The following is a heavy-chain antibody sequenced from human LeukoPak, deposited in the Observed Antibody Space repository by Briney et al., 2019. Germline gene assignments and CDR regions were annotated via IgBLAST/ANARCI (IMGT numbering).Heavy chain of an antibody. CDR1: GYTFTSYG. CDR3: ARGKGARDY. Sequence: HRGSVSVSCTASGYTFTSYGISWVRQAPGQGVERMGWVSAYNGDTNYAQTLQGRVTITTERSTSTAHMELRTLRSDDTAVYYCARGKGARDYWGQGTLVTVSS. J-gene: IGHJ4*02. D-gene: IGHD1-26*01. CDR2: VSAYNGDT. V-gene: IGHV1-18*01.